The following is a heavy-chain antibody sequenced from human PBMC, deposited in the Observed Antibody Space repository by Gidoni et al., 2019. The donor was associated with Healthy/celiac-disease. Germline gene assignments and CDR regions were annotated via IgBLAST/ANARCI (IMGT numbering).Heavy chain of an antibody. V-gene: IGHV4-39*01. CDR1: GLSISSSSYY. D-gene: IGHD4-17*01. CDR2: IYYSGST. CDR3: ARYGDRNAFDI. J-gene: IGHJ3*02. Sequence: QLQLQESVPGLVKPSETLSLTCTVSGLSISSSSYYWGWIRQPPGQGLEWIGSIYYSGSTYYNQSLKSRVTISVDTSKNQFSLKLSSVTAADTAVYYCARYGDRNAFDIWGQGTMVTVSS.